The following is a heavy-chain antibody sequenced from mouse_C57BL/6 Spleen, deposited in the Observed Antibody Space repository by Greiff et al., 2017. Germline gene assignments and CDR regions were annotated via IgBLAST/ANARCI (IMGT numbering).Heavy chain of an antibody. D-gene: IGHD1-1*01. CDR3: AREDYGGSCFDY. CDR2: INYDGSST. V-gene: IGHV5-16*01. Sequence: EVQVVESEGGLVQPGSSMKLSCTASGFTFSDYYMAWVRQVPEKGLEWVANINYDGSSTYYLDSLKSRFIISRDNAKNILYLQMSSLKSEDTATYYCAREDYGGSCFDYWGQGTTLTVSS. J-gene: IGHJ2*01. CDR1: GFTFSDYY.